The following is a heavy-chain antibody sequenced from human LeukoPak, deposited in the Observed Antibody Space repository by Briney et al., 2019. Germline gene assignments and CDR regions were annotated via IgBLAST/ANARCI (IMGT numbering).Heavy chain of an antibody. CDR3: ARRYYDYVWGSYRYGFDY. V-gene: IGHV4-39*01. CDR1: GGSISSSSYY. J-gene: IGHJ4*02. D-gene: IGHD3-16*02. CDR2: IYYSGST. Sequence: SETLSLTCTVSGGSISSSSYYWGWIRQPPGKGLEWIGSIYYSGSTYYNPSLKSRVTISVDTSKNQFSLKLSSVTAVDTAVYYCARRYYDYVWGSYRYGFDYWGQGTLVTVSS.